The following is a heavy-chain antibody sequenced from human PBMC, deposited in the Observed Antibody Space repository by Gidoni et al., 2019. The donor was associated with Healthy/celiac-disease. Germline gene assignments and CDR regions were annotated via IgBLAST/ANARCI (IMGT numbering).Heavy chain of an antibody. CDR2: IIPIFGTA. J-gene: IGHJ6*02. V-gene: IGHV1-69*06. CDR1: GGTFSSYA. D-gene: IGHD3-3*01. Sequence: QVQLVQSGAEVKKPGSSVKVSCKASGGTFSSYAISWVRQAPGQGLAWMGGIIPIFGTANYAQKFQGRVTITADKSTSTAYMELSSLRSEDTAVYYCAREGTIFGGYYYGMDVWGQGTTVTVSS. CDR3: AREGTIFGGYYYGMDV.